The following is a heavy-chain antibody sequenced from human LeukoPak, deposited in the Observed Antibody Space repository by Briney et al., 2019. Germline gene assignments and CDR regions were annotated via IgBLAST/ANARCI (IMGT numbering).Heavy chain of an antibody. V-gene: IGHV7-4-1*02. D-gene: IGHD2-15*01. CDR2: INTNTGNP. Sequence: ASVKVSCKASGYTFTGYFMHWARQAPGQGLEWMGWINTNTGNPTYAQGFTGRFVFSLDTSVSTAYLQISSLKAEDTAVYYCAREVADCSGGSCYYYYYMDVWGKGTTVTISS. J-gene: IGHJ6*03. CDR1: GYTFTGYF. CDR3: AREVADCSGGSCYYYYYMDV.